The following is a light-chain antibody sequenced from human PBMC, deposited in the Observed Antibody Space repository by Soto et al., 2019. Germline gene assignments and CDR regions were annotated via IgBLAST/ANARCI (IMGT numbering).Light chain of an antibody. V-gene: IGLV2-14*03. CDR1: SSDLGTSNY. Sequence: QSALTQPASVSGSPGQSITISCTGTSSDLGTSNYVSWYQHHPGKAPKLMIYAVSNRPSGVSNRFSGSKSGNTASLTISGLQAEDEADYYCDSYTSSSTHVFGGWTKLTVL. CDR2: AVS. CDR3: DSYTSSSTHV. J-gene: IGLJ2*01.